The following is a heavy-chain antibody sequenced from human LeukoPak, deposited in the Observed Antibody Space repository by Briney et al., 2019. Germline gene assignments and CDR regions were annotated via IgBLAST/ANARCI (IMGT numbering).Heavy chain of an antibody. D-gene: IGHD3-16*01. CDR3: ARDVIIRSGGIATTSYFDY. V-gene: IGHV4-4*07. CDR2: IYTNGNT. J-gene: IGHJ4*02. CDR1: GGSLSGYH. Sequence: PSETLSLTCSVSGGSLSGYHWTWIRQPAGKGLEWIGRIYTNGNTNFKSSLRGRITMSVDTSKNQFSLNLNSVTAADTAVYYCARDVIIRSGGIATTSYFDYWGQGALVTVSA.